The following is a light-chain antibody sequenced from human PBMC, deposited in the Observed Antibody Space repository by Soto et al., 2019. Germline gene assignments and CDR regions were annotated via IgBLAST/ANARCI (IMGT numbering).Light chain of an antibody. CDR1: QSISTW. CDR3: QQYVRAFRS. CDR2: KAS. V-gene: IGKV1-5*03. J-gene: IGKJ1*01. Sequence: DIQMTQSPSTLSASVGDRVTITCRASQSISTWLAWYQQKPGTAPKLLIYKASSLQSGVPSRFSGSGSGKEFTLTISSLQPDDFATYYCQQYVRAFRSFGQGT.